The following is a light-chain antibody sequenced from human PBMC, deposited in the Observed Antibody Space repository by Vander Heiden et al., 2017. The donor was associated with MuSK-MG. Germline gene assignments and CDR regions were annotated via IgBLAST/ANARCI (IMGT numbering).Light chain of an antibody. Sequence: NLLLTHPHPMSAAPATTVTISRPRSSGSIASNYVQWYQPRPGSSPTTVIYEDNQRPSGVPDRFSGSIDSSSNSASLTISGLKTEDEADYYCQSYDSSNVVFGGGTKLTVL. J-gene: IGLJ2*01. V-gene: IGLV6-57*01. CDR3: QSYDSSNVV. CDR1: SGSIASNY. CDR2: EDN.